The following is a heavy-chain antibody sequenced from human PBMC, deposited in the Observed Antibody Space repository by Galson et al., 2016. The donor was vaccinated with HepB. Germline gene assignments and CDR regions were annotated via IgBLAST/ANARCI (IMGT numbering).Heavy chain of an antibody. CDR3: AKERLVRRIFDH. V-gene: IGHV3-23*01. D-gene: IGHD1-1*01. CDR2: ISTRLTT. J-gene: IGHJ4*02. Sequence: SLRLSCAASGFVFSNFGLSWVRQAPWKGLEWVASISTRLTTYYSDSVQGRFTISRDNSNNTLYLQMNGLRAEDTAVYYCAKERLVRRIFDHWGQGTLLTVSS. CDR1: GFVFSNFG.